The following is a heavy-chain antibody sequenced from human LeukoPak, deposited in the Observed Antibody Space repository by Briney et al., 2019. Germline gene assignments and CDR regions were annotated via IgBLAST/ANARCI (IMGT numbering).Heavy chain of an antibody. J-gene: IGHJ4*02. CDR3: ASLNYDILTGYRTYYFDY. CDR1: GGSISSSSYY. Sequence: SETLSLTCTVSGGSISSSSYYWGWIRQPPGKGLEWIGSIYYSGSTYYNPSLKSRVTISVDTSKNQFSLKLSSVTAADTAVYYCASLNYDILTGYRTYYFDYWGQGTLVTVSS. CDR2: IYYSGST. D-gene: IGHD3-9*01. V-gene: IGHV4-39*07.